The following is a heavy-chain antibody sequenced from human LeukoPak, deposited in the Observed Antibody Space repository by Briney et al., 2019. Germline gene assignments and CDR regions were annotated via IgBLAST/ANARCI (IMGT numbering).Heavy chain of an antibody. CDR3: AKYDSGSWYYTAFDI. D-gene: IGHD2-15*01. CDR2: ISGSGGST. Sequence: GGSLRLSCAASGFTFSSYAMSWVRQAPGKGLEWVSAISGSGGSTYYADSVKGRFTISRDNSKNTLYLQMNSLRAENTAVYYCAKYDSGSWYYTAFDIWGQGTMVTVSS. J-gene: IGHJ3*02. V-gene: IGHV3-23*01. CDR1: GFTFSSYA.